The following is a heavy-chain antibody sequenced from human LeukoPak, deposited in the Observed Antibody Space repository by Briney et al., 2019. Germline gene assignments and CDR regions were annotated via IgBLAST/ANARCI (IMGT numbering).Heavy chain of an antibody. D-gene: IGHD3-9*01. CDR2: INYSGST. CDR1: GGSISRDY. V-gene: IGHV4-59*01. CDR3: ARMGSMDILTGYRPFDY. Sequence: PSETLSLTCTVSGGSISRDYWSWILQPPGKGLEWIAYINYSGSTKYNPSLKTRVTISVDTSKNQFSLKLSSVTAADTAVYYCARMGSMDILTGYRPFDYWGQGTLVTVSS. J-gene: IGHJ4*02.